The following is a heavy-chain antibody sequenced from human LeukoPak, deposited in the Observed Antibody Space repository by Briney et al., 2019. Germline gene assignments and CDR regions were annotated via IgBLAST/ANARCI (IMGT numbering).Heavy chain of an antibody. CDR3: ARGVRSSWYVPSDY. Sequence: PSETLSLTCAVYGGSFSGYYWSWIRQPPGKGLEWIGEINHSGSTNYNPSLKSRVTISVDTSKNQFSLKLSSVTAADTAVYYCARGVRSSWYVPSDYWGQGTLVTVSS. CDR2: INHSGST. D-gene: IGHD6-13*01. CDR1: GGSFSGYY. J-gene: IGHJ4*02. V-gene: IGHV4-34*01.